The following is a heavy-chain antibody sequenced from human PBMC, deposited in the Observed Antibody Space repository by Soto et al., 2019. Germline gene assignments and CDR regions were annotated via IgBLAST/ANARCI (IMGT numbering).Heavy chain of an antibody. V-gene: IGHV1-46*03. Sequence: ASVKVSCRASGYTFTNFYIHWGRQAPGHGLKWMGIINPKGGSTRSAQRFRGRLTVTRDTSTSTVNMELSALRSEDTAVYFCAREFPRGAYHTPIDFEPWGQGTLVTVSS. D-gene: IGHD2-15*01. CDR2: INPKGGST. CDR1: GYTFTNFY. CDR3: AREFPRGAYHTPIDFEP. J-gene: IGHJ5*02.